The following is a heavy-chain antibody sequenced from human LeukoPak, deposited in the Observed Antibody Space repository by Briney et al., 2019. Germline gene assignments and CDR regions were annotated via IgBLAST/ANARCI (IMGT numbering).Heavy chain of an antibody. CDR1: GYTFTSYD. D-gene: IGHD4-17*01. V-gene: IGHV1-8*01. J-gene: IGHJ6*02. Sequence: HRASVKVSCKASGYTFTSYDINWVRQATGQGLEWMGWMNPNSDNTGYAQKFQGRDTMTRNTSISTAYMELSSLRSEDTAVYYCARAFHDYGDYIRNYYGMDVWGQGTTVTVSS. CDR2: MNPNSDNT. CDR3: ARAFHDYGDYIRNYYGMDV.